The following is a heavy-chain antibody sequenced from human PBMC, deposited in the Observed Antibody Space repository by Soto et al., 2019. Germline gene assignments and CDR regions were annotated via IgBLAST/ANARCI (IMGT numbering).Heavy chain of an antibody. Sequence: GGSLRLSCAASGFTFSNAWMSWVRPAPGKGLEWVGRIKSKTDGGTTDYAAPVKGRFTISRDDSKNTLYLQMNSLKTEDTAVYYCTTDFIGGWSDYWGQGTLVTVSS. J-gene: IGHJ4*02. V-gene: IGHV3-15*01. CDR1: GFTFSNAW. D-gene: IGHD6-19*01. CDR3: TTDFIGGWSDY. CDR2: IKSKTDGGTT.